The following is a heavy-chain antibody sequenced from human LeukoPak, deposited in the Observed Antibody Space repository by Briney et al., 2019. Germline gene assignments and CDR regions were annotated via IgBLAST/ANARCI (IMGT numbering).Heavy chain of an antibody. Sequence: GGSLRLSCAASGFTFSSYSMNWVRQAPGKGLEWVSSISSSSSYIYYADSVEGRFTISRDNAKNSLYLQMNGLRAEDTAVYYCARDLWPDIVVVPAAFDYWGQGTLVTVSS. CDR2: ISSSSSYI. V-gene: IGHV3-21*01. D-gene: IGHD2-2*01. CDR1: GFTFSSYS. CDR3: ARDLWPDIVVVPAAFDY. J-gene: IGHJ4*02.